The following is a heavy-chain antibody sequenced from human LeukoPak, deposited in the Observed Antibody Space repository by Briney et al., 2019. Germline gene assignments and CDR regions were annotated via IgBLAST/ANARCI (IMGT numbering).Heavy chain of an antibody. CDR3: ASDRGSGWFDY. CDR1: GGSVRSYY. Sequence: PSETLSLTCTVSGGSVRSYYWNWIRQPAGKGLEWVGRIQTSGNTNYSPSLKGRITISVVRSKNQVSLKLNSVTAADTAVYYCASDRGSGWFDYWGRGTLVTVSS. V-gene: IGHV4-4*07. D-gene: IGHD6-19*01. CDR2: IQTSGNT. J-gene: IGHJ4*02.